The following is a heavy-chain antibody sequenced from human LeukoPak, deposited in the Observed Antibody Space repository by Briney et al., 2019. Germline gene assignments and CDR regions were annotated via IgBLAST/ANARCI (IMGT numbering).Heavy chain of an antibody. V-gene: IGHV3-30*18. J-gene: IGHJ3*02. CDR2: ISYDGSNK. Sequence: PTGGSLRLSCAASGFTFSSYGMHWVRQAPGKGLEWVAVISYDGSNKYYADSVKGRFTISRDNSKNTLYLQMNSLRAEDTAVYYCAKQNVKGHYFDWFEGAFDIWGQGTMVTVSS. CDR3: AKQNVKGHYFDWFEGAFDI. D-gene: IGHD3-9*01. CDR1: GFTFSSYG.